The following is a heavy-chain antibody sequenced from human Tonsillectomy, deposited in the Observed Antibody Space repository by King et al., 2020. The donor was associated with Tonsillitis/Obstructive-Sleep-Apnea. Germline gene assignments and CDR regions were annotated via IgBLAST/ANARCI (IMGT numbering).Heavy chain of an antibody. Sequence: VQLQQWGAGLLKPSETLSLTCAVYGGSFSGYYWGWIRQPPGKGMEWIGEISHSGSTNYNPSLKSRVTISVDTSRNKFSLRLTSITAADTAVYYSAKGRLAHDAFDIWGQGTMVTVSS. D-gene: IGHD6-25*01. CDR3: AKGRLAHDAFDI. CDR2: ISHSGST. J-gene: IGHJ3*02. CDR1: GGSFSGYY. V-gene: IGHV4-34*01.